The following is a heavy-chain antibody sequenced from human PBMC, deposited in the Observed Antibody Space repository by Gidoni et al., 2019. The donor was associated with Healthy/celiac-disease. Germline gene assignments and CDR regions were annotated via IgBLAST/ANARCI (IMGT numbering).Heavy chain of an antibody. CDR2: ISYDGSNK. D-gene: IGHD3-10*01. J-gene: IGHJ5*02. CDR3: ARDRMVRGALNWFDP. CDR1: GFTFSSYA. Sequence: QVQLVESGGGVVQPGRSLRLSCAASGFTFSSYAMHWVRQAPGKGLEWVAVISYDGSNKYYADSVKGRFTISRDNSKNTLYLQMNSLRAEDTAVYYCARDRMVRGALNWFDPWGQGTLVTVSS. V-gene: IGHV3-30-3*01.